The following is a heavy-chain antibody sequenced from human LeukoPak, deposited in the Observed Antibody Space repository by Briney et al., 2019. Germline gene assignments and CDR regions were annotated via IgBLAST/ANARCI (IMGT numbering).Heavy chain of an antibody. CDR1: GGSFSGYY. CDR2: INHSGST. J-gene: IGHJ4*02. V-gene: IGHV4-34*01. Sequence: SETLSLTCAVYGGSFSGYYWSGIRQPPGKGLEWIGEINHSGSTNYNPSLKSRVTISVDTSKNQFSLKLSSVTAADTAVYYCARDGDFWSGFDYWGQGTLVSVSS. CDR3: ARDGDFWSGFDY. D-gene: IGHD3-3*01.